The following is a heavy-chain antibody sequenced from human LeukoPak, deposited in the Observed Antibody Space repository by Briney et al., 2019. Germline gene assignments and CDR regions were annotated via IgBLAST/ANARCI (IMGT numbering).Heavy chain of an antibody. J-gene: IGHJ4*02. CDR1: GFTFSSYA. Sequence: GGSLRLSCAASGFTFSSYAMTWVRQAPGKGLEWVSVISGGGGSTYYADSVKGRFTFSRDNSKNTLYLQMNSLRAEDTAVYYCAKVAVTSTILGVRYFDYWGQGTPVTVSS. V-gene: IGHV3-23*01. D-gene: IGHD2/OR15-2a*01. CDR2: ISGGGGST. CDR3: AKVAVTSTILGVRYFDY.